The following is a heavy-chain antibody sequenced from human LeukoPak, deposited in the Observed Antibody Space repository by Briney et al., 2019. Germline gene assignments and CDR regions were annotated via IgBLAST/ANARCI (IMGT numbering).Heavy chain of an antibody. D-gene: IGHD5-24*01. Sequence: SVKVSCKASGGTFSSYAISWVRQAPGQGLEWMGGIIPIFGTANYAQKFQGRVTITADESTSTAYMELSSLRSEDTAVYYCAGETATTMLSHFDYWGQGTLVTVSS. V-gene: IGHV1-69*13. CDR2: IIPIFGTA. CDR1: GGTFSSYA. CDR3: AGETATTMLSHFDY. J-gene: IGHJ4*02.